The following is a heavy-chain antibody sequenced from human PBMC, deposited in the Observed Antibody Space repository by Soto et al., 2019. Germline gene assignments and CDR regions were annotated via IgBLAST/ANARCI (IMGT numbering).Heavy chain of an antibody. V-gene: IGHV2-5*02. D-gene: IGHD3-16*01. J-gene: IGHJ5*02. CDR3: AHTPDYYQYDWFDP. CDR2: IYWDDDK. CDR1: GFSRTTRGVG. Sequence: QITLKESGPTLVKPPQTLTLTCTFAGFSRTTRGVGVGWIRQPPGKALECPALIYWDDDKRYSPYLQSRLSLTKDTSKNQVVLPMNNLDPVDTATYYCAHTPDYYQYDWFDPWGQGTLVSVSS.